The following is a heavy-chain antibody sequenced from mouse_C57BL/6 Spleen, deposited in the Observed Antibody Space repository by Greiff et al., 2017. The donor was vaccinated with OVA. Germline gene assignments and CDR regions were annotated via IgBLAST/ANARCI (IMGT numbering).Heavy chain of an antibody. CDR3: ARSGTGTWYFDV. D-gene: IGHD4-1*01. CDR2: INPNYGTT. J-gene: IGHJ1*03. V-gene: IGHV1-39*01. CDR1: GYSFTDYN. Sequence: EVQLQQSGPELVKPGASVKISCKASGYSFTDYNMNWVKQSNGKSLEWIGVINPNYGTTSYNQKFKGKATLTVNSSSSTAYMQLNSLTSEDSAVYYCARSGTGTWYFDVWGTGTTVTVSS.